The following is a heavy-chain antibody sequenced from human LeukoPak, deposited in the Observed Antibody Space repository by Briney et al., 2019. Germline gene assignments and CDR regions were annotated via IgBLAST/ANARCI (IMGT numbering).Heavy chain of an antibody. V-gene: IGHV3-48*01. CDR2: ISSSSGTI. CDR3: ARSQGIVGATGLDY. D-gene: IGHD1-26*01. J-gene: IGHJ4*02. Sequence: GGSLRLSCAAPGFTFSTYSMNWVRQAPGKGLEWVSYISSSSGTIYYADSVKGRFTISRDNAKNSLYLQMNSLRAEDTAVYYCARSQGIVGATGLDYWGQGTLVTVSS. CDR1: GFTFSTYS.